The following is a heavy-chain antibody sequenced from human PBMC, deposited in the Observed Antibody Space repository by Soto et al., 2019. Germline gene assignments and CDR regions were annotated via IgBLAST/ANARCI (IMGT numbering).Heavy chain of an antibody. CDR2: INAGNGNT. CDR3: ARAGNYYDSSGYNWFDP. J-gene: IGHJ5*02. V-gene: IGHV1-3*01. D-gene: IGHD3-22*01. CDR1: GYTFTSYA. Sequence: QVQLVQSGAEVKKPGASVKVSCKASGYTFTSYAMHWVRQAPGQRLEWMGWINAGNGNTKYSQKFQGRVTITRDTYASTAYMELSSLRSEDTAVYYCARAGNYYDSSGYNWFDPWGQGTLVTVSS.